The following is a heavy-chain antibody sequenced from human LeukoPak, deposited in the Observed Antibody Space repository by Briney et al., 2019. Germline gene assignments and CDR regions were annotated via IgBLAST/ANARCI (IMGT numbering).Heavy chain of an antibody. J-gene: IGHJ4*02. V-gene: IGHV4-34*01. CDR3: ARRGPEGGQWLVGDY. CDR2: INHSGST. Sequence: SETLSLTCAVYGGPFSGYFWSWIRQPPGKGLEWIGEINHSGSTNYNPSLKSRVTISVDTSKTQFSLKLSSVTAADTAVYYCARRGPEGGQWLVGDYWGQGTLVTVSS. CDR1: GGPFSGYF. D-gene: IGHD6-19*01.